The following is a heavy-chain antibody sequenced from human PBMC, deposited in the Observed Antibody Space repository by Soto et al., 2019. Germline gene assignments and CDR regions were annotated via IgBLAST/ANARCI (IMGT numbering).Heavy chain of an antibody. D-gene: IGHD6-19*01. V-gene: IGHV1-69*02. CDR2: IIPILGIA. CDR3: ARGLESSGYNIPYYFDY. CDR1: GGTFSSYT. Sequence: GASVKVSCKASGGTFSSYTISWVRQAPGQGLEWMGRIIPILGIANYAQKFQGRVTITADKSTSTAYMELSSLRSEDTAVYYCARGLESSGYNIPYYFDYWGQGTLVTVSS. J-gene: IGHJ4*02.